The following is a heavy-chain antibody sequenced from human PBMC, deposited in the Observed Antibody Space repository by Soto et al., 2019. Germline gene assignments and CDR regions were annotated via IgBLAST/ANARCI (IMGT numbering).Heavy chain of an antibody. V-gene: IGHV4-4*07. D-gene: IGHD2-15*01. J-gene: IGHJ4*02. Sequence: HVPLQESGPGLGKPSETLSLNGSVSGGSVSKYYWSWFRQPAGKGLEWIGRIYTGGSTNYNPSLKSRVLLSFDTCKHQCSLRLTSVNASDTAVDYCARANLEPPAGGSSTMTFDLCGQGTLVTVSS. CDR3: ARANLEPPAGGSSTMTFDL. CDR1: GGSVSKYY. CDR2: IYTGGST.